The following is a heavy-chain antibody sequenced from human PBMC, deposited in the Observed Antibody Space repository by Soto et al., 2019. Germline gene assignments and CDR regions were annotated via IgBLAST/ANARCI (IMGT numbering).Heavy chain of an antibody. CDR3: ARLYSTSTVSRWFDP. Sequence: VQLVESGGGLVQPGGSLRLSCAASGFIFSTYSMNWVRQAPGKRLEWISFINSGSTSIYYADSVRGRFTISRDNAANSLFLQMNSLRDEDTAVYYCARLYSTSTVSRWFDPWGQGTLVTVSS. J-gene: IGHJ5*02. V-gene: IGHV3-48*02. CDR2: INSGSTSI. D-gene: IGHD6-13*01. CDR1: GFIFSTYS.